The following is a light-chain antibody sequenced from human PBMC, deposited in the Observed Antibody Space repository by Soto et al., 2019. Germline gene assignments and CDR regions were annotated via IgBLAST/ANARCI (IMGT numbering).Light chain of an antibody. CDR1: QSISSW. V-gene: IGKV1-5*03. CDR3: QQYTSYPWT. J-gene: IGKJ1*01. CDR2: KAS. Sequence: DIQMTQSPSTLSASVGDRVTITCRASQSISSWLAWYQQKPGKAPKLLIYKASSLESGFPSRFSGSGSGTEFTLTIRILQPDDFATYYCQQYTSYPWTFGQGNKVAIK.